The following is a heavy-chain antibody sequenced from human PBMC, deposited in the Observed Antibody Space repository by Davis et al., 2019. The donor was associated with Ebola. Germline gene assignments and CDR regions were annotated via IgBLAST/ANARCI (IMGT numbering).Heavy chain of an antibody. CDR2: IWFDGSKK. CDR3: ATGDYYDGEGYNR. J-gene: IGHJ5*02. Sequence: PGGSLRLSRAASGFSFDSYVMHWVRQAPGKGLEWVAVIWFDGSKKDYADSVKGRFTISRDDSKKEVYLEMSSLRAEDTAVYYCATGDYYDGEGYNRWGQGTLVTVSS. CDR1: GFSFDSYV. D-gene: IGHD3-16*01. V-gene: IGHV3-33*01.